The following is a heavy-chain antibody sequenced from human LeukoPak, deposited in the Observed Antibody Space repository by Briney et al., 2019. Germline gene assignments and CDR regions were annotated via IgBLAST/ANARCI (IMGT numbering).Heavy chain of an antibody. D-gene: IGHD4-17*01. CDR1: GFTFSSYS. J-gene: IGHJ5*02. CDR2: ISSSSSYI. Sequence: GGSLRLSCAASGFTFSSYSMSWVRQAPGKGLEWVSSISSSSSYIYYADSVKGRFTISRDNAKNSLYLQMYSLRAEDTAVYYCARGYGDSAFDPWGQGTLVTVSS. V-gene: IGHV3-21*01. CDR3: ARGYGDSAFDP.